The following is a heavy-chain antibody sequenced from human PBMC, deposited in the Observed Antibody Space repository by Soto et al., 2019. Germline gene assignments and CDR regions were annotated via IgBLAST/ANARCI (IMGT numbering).Heavy chain of an antibody. D-gene: IGHD1-26*01. Sequence: VKVSCKASGGTFSSYGMSWVRQAPGQGLEWMGGIIPIFGTANYAQKFQGRVTITADESTSTAYMELSSLRSEDTAVYYCARDHLSGSYNYSYSYGMDVWGQGTRVTGS. CDR3: ARDHLSGSYNYSYSYGMDV. CDR2: IIPIFGTA. V-gene: IGHV1-69*13. J-gene: IGHJ6*02. CDR1: GGTFSSYG.